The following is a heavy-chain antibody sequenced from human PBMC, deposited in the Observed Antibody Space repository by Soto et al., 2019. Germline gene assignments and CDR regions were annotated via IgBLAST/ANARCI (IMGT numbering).Heavy chain of an antibody. CDR1: GGSISSGDYY. CDR2: IYYSGST. J-gene: IGHJ4*02. D-gene: IGHD3-16*02. CDR3: ATNYGVYDYVWGSYRAAPFDY. Sequence: SETLSLTCTVSGGSISSGDYYWSWIRQPPGKGLEWIGYIYYSGSTYYNPSLKSRVTISVDTSKNQFSLKLSSVTAADTAVYYCATNYGVYDYVWGSYRAAPFDYWGQGTLVTVSS. V-gene: IGHV4-30-4*01.